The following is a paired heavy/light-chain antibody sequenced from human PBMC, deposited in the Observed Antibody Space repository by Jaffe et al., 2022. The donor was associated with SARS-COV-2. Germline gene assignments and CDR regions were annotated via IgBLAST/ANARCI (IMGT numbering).Light chain of an antibody. J-gene: IGKJ3*01. CDR1: QSISSY. V-gene: IGKV3-11*01. CDR3: QQRTNWPPTAT. Sequence: EIVLTQSPATLSLSPGERATLSCRASQSISSYLAWYQQKPGQAPRLLIYDASNRATGIPARFSGSGSGTDFTLTISSLEPEDFAVYYCQQRTNWPPTATFGPGTKVDIK. CDR2: DAS.
Heavy chain of an antibody. J-gene: IGHJ4*02. CDR1: GFSFSRYG. Sequence: QVQLVESGGGVVQPGRSLRLSCAASGFSFSRYGMHWVRQAPGKGLEWVAVVSYAGTVTYYTDSVKGRFTVSRDNSKNTLYLQMNSLRAEDAAVYFCAKEGYDRDSDYKAHFDYWGQGTLVTVSS. D-gene: IGHD5-12*01. V-gene: IGHV3-30*18. CDR3: AKEGYDRDSDYKAHFDY. CDR2: VSYAGTVT.